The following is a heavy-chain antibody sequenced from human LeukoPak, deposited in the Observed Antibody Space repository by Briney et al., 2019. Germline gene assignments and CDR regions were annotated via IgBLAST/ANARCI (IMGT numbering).Heavy chain of an antibody. J-gene: IGHJ3*02. D-gene: IGHD3-22*01. CDR3: ARDPYYYDSSGYRDQWGAFDI. CDR1: GGSISSYY. Sequence: PSETLSLTCTVSGGSISSYYWSWIRQPPGKGLEWLGYIYYSGSTNYNPSLKSRVTISVDTSKNQFSLKLSSVTAADTAVYYCARDPYYYDSSGYRDQWGAFDIWGQGTMVTVSS. V-gene: IGHV4-59*01. CDR2: IYYSGST.